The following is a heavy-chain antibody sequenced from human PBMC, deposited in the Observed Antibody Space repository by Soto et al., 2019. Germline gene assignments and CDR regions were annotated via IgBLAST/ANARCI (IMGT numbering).Heavy chain of an antibody. V-gene: IGHV3-23*01. CDR1: RFCFNTFA. J-gene: IGHJ4*02. CDR3: AKDSYNGFWPGNHYHLEY. D-gene: IGHD3-3*01. Sequence: GGSLRLSCVASRFCFNTFAMSWVRQAPGKGLEWVSSINAGVGNTYYADSVKGRFTVSRDNSKNTLHLKMDTLRAEDTAIYYCAKDSYNGFWPGNHYHLEYWGQET. CDR2: INAGVGNT.